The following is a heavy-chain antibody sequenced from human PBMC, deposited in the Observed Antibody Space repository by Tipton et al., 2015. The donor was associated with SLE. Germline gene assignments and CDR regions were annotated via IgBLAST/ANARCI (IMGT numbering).Heavy chain of an antibody. V-gene: IGHV1-8*03. CDR3: ARGGLYYDFWRGYPFPFDY. Sequence: QVQLVQSGPEVKKPGASVKVSCKASGYTFTSYDINWVRQASGQGLEWMGCLNPSSDNTGYAQKFQGRVTITRNTSISTAYMELSSLTSEDTAVYYCARGGLYYDFWRGYPFPFDYWGQGTLVTVSS. D-gene: IGHD3-3*01. CDR1: GYTFTSYD. J-gene: IGHJ4*02. CDR2: LNPSSDNT.